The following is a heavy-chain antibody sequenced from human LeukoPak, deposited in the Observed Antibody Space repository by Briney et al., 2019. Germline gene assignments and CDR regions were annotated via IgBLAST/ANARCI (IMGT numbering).Heavy chain of an antibody. Sequence: SETLSLTCTVSGGSISSSSYYWGWIRQPPGKWLEWIGSIYYSGSTYYNPSLKSRVTISVDTSRNQFSLNLSSVTAADTAVYYCARHSRSVDYGSGSYTWDYWGQGTLVTVSS. CDR1: GGSISSSSYY. CDR2: IYYSGST. J-gene: IGHJ4*02. D-gene: IGHD3-10*01. V-gene: IGHV4-39*01. CDR3: ARHSRSVDYGSGSYTWDY.